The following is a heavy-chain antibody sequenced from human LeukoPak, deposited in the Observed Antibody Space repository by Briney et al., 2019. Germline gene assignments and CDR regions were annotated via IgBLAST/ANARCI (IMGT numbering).Heavy chain of an antibody. CDR1: GFTVSSDY. CDR2: IYSGGST. V-gene: IGHV3-66*01. Sequence: GGSLRLSCAASGFTVSSDYMSWVRQAPGKGLEWVSVIYSGGSTYYADSVKGRFTISRDKSRNTLYLQMNSLRAEDTAVYYCATRYSSGVHNWFDPWGQGTLVTVSS. CDR3: ATRYSSGVHNWFDP. J-gene: IGHJ5*02. D-gene: IGHD6-19*01.